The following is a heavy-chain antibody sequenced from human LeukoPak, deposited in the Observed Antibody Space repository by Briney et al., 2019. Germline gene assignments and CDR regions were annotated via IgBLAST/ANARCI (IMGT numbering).Heavy chain of an antibody. V-gene: IGHV5-51*01. CDR1: GYSFTSYC. CDR3: GMSGDRVPLQDDVFDV. Sequence: PGESLKISCKVSGYSFTSYCIGWVRQMPGKGLEWMAIIYPGDSGPTYSPSFQGQVTISVDKSINTAYLQWSSLQASDTAMYYCGMSGDRVPLQDDVFDVWGQGTMVTVST. J-gene: IGHJ3*01. CDR2: IYPGDSGP. D-gene: IGHD1-26*01.